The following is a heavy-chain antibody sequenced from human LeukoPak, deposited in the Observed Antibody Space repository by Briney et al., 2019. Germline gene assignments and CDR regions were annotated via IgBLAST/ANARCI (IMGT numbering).Heavy chain of an antibody. D-gene: IGHD6-6*01. CDR2: INWNGAST. Sequence: GGSLRLSCAASGFSFDDLGMTWVRQVPGKGLEWVAGINWNGASTGYADSARGRFTISRDNAKNSLYLQMNSLRAEDTALYYCARAVCPTIKFCDSSYFMDVWGKGTTVNVS. V-gene: IGHV3-20*04. CDR3: ARAVCPTIKFCDSSYFMDV. J-gene: IGHJ6*03. CDR1: GFSFDDLG.